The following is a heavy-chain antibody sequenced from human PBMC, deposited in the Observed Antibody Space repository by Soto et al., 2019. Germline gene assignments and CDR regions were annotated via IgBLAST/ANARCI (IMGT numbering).Heavy chain of an antibody. J-gene: IGHJ5*02. V-gene: IGHV4-4*07. CDR2: IYATGTT. CDR3: VRDGTKTLRDWFDP. D-gene: IGHD1-1*01. Sequence: LEILSLTCTVSGASISGFYLSWIRKSAGKGLEWIGRIYATGTTDYNPSLKSRVMMSVDTSKKQFSLKLRSVTAADTAVYYCVRDGTKTLRDWFDPWGQGIPVTVSS. CDR1: GASISGFY.